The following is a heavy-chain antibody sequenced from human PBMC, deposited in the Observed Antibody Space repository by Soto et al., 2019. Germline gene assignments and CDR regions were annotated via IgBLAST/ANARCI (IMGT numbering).Heavy chain of an antibody. CDR1: GLTLSTSS. CDR2: ISYDGSNK. V-gene: IGHV3-30*18. CDR3: AKDRSGGSWPFDY. Sequence: GGSLRLSCAAFGLTLSTSSMNWVRQAPGRGLEWVAVISYDGSNKYYADSVKGRFTISRDNSKNTLYLQMNSLRAEDTAVYYCAKDRSGGSWPFDYWGQGTLVTVSS. J-gene: IGHJ4*02. D-gene: IGHD2-15*01.